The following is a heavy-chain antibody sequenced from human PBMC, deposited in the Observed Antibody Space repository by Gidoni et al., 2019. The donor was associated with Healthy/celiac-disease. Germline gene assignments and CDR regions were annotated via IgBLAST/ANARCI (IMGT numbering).Heavy chain of an antibody. CDR2: IFSNDEK. V-gene: IGHV2-26*01. D-gene: IGHD3-22*01. CDR1: GFSLSNARMG. J-gene: IGHJ6*03. Sequence: QVTLKESGPVLVKPTETLPLTCTVSGFSLSNARMGVSWIRQPPGKALEWLAHIFSNDEKSYSTSLKSRLTISKDTSKSQVVLTMTNMDPVDTATYYCARVYYDSSGYYSYYYYYMDVWGKGTTVTVSS. CDR3: ARVYYDSSGYYSYYYYYMDV.